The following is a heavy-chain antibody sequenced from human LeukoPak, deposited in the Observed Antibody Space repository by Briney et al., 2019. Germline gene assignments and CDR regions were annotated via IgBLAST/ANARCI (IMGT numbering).Heavy chain of an antibody. CDR2: INPAGSET. Sequence: GGSLRLSCAASGFSFNAYWMAWVRQATGTGLEWVANINPAGSETFHVDPVKGRFSISREHAKNLVYLQMNNLRAEDTAVYFWATFGLVAALDLWGQGTLVTVSS. J-gene: IGHJ4*02. CDR1: GFSFNAYW. D-gene: IGHD5-12*01. V-gene: IGHV3-7*01. CDR3: ATFGLVAALDL.